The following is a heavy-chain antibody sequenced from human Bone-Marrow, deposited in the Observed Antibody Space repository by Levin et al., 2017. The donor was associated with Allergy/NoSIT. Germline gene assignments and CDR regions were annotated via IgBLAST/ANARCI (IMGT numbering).Heavy chain of an antibody. Sequence: ASVKVSCKTSGYTFSDYEIFWVRQAAGQGLEWMGWISPRGGNTDYAQRFQGRVTMTSDTSKSTAYMELSSLRSEDTAVYYCAREQDWKISGGRDCWGQGTLVTVSS. CDR2: ISPRGGNT. V-gene: IGHV1-8*01. D-gene: IGHD1-1*01. CDR1: GYTFSDYE. CDR3: AREQDWKISGGRDC. J-gene: IGHJ4*02.